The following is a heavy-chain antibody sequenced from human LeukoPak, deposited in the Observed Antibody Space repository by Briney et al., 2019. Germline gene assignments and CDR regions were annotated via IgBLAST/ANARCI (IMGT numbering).Heavy chain of an antibody. CDR2: IYTSGST. J-gene: IGHJ4*02. V-gene: IGHV4-4*07. Sequence: SETLSLTCTVSGGSISSYYWSWIRQPAGKGLEWIGRIYTSGSTNYNPSLKSRVTMSVDTSKNQFSLKLSSVTAADTAVYYCARDKYYYDSSSYNLDYWGQGTLVTVSS. CDR1: GGSISSYY. D-gene: IGHD3-22*01. CDR3: ARDKYYYDSSSYNLDY.